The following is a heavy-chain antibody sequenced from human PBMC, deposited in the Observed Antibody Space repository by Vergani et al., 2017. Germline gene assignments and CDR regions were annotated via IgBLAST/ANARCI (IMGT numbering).Heavy chain of an antibody. CDR3: ARGRGYCSSTSCYQDY. J-gene: IGHJ4*02. V-gene: IGHV4-34*01. Sequence: QVQLQQWGAGLLKPSETLSLTCAVYGGSFSGYYWSWIRQPPGKGLEWIGEINHSGSTNYNSSLKSRVTISVDTSKNQFSLKLSSVTAADTAVYYCARGRGYCSSTSCYQDYWGQGTLVTVSS. D-gene: IGHD2-2*01. CDR2: INHSGST. CDR1: GGSFSGYY.